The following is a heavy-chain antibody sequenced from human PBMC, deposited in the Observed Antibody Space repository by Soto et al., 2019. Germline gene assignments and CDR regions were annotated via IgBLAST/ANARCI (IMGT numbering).Heavy chain of an antibody. Sequence: SVKVSCNASGGTFSSDTISWVRQAPGQGLEWMGRIIPILGIANYAQKFQGRVTITADKSTSTAYMELSSLRSEDTAVYYCARGGDIVEGDAFDIWDQGTMDTVS. V-gene: IGHV1-69*02. D-gene: IGHD2-15*01. CDR2: IIPILGIA. J-gene: IGHJ3*02. CDR3: ARGGDIVEGDAFDI. CDR1: GGTFSSDT.